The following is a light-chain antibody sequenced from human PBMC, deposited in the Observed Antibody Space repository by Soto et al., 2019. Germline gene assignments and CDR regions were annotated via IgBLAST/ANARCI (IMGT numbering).Light chain of an antibody. CDR2: DTS. CDR1: ESVSDY. CDR3: QQRTNWLS. J-gene: IGKJ4*01. Sequence: EIVLTQSPATLSLSPGERATLACRASESVSDYIAWYQQKPGQPPRLVIYDTSKRATGVPARFSGSGSGTDFTLTISSLEPEHFAVYYCQQRTNWLSFGGGTKVEIK. V-gene: IGKV3-11*01.